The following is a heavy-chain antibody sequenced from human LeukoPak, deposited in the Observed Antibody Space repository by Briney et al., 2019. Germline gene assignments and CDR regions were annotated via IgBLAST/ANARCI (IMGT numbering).Heavy chain of an antibody. CDR2: IRYDGSAK. CDR3: AKLTGDLDY. D-gene: IGHD7-27*01. V-gene: IGHV3-30*02. CDR1: GFTFNNYG. Sequence: GGSLRLSCAASGFTFNNYGMDWVRQAPGKGLEWVAFIRYDGSAKYYADSVKGRFTISRDNSKNTLYLQMNSLRVEDTAVFYCAKLTGDLDYWGQGTLVTVSS. J-gene: IGHJ4*02.